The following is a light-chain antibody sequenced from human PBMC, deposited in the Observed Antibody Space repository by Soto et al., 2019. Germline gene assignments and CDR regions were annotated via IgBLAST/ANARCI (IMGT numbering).Light chain of an antibody. Sequence: QSALTQPASVSGSPGQSITISCTGTSSDVGSYNLVSWYQQHPGKAPKLMIYEGSKRPSGVSNRFSGSKSGNTASLTISVLQAEDEADYYCCSYAGSSTCVFGGGTKVTVL. CDR3: CSYAGSSTCV. CDR1: SSDVGSYNL. CDR2: EGS. V-gene: IGLV2-23*01. J-gene: IGLJ3*02.